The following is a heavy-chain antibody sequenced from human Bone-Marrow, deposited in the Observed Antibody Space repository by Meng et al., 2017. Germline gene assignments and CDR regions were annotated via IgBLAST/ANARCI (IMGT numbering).Heavy chain of an antibody. CDR3: ARDTLSHFDWFSHYYYGMDV. Sequence: GGSLRLSCAASGFTFSSYWMSWVRQAPGKGLEWVANIKQDGSEKYYVDSVKGRFTISRDNAKNSLYLQMNSLRAEDTAVYYCARDTLSHFDWFSHYYYGMDVWGQGTTVT. D-gene: IGHD3-9*01. J-gene: IGHJ6*01. CDR2: IKQDGSEK. CDR1: GFTFSSYW. V-gene: IGHV3-7*01.